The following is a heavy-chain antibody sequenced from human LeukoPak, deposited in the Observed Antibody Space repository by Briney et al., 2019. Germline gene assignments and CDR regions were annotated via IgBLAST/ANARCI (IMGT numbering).Heavy chain of an antibody. CDR1: GFTFSNYD. D-gene: IGHD5-24*01. V-gene: IGHV3-13*01. Sequence: GGSLRLSCSASGFTFSNYDMHWVRQEKGKGLEWVSSIGTGGRTYYAPSVKGRFTISRENAKNSLYLQMNSLRAGDTAIYYCTRGGLEAPCDVWGQGTIVAVSS. CDR3: TRGGLEAPCDV. CDR2: IGTGGRT. J-gene: IGHJ3*01.